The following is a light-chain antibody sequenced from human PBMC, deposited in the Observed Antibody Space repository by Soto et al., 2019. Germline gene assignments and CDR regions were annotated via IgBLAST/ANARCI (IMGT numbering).Light chain of an antibody. J-gene: IGKJ2*01. Sequence: IVLTQSPATLSVSPGERATLSCRASQSVSSNLAWYQQKPGLAPRLLIYGASTRATGIPARFSGSGSGTEFTLTISSLQSEDFAVYYCQQYNNWPGTFGQGTKLEIK. CDR3: QQYNNWPGT. V-gene: IGKV3-15*01. CDR2: GAS. CDR1: QSVSSN.